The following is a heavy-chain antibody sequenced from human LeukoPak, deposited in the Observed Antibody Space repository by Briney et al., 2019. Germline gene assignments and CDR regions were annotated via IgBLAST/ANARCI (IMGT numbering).Heavy chain of an antibody. CDR1: GGSISSYY. CDR2: IHHRGST. V-gene: IGHV4-59*01. CDR3: ARDAVSGTPGSGV. Sequence: SETLSLTCTVSGGSISSYYWSWIRQPPGKGLEWIGYIHHRGSTNYKPSLKSRVTISVDTSKNQFSLKLTSVTAAETAVYYCARDAVSGTPGSGVWGRGTMVTVSS. J-gene: IGHJ3*01. D-gene: IGHD1-14*01.